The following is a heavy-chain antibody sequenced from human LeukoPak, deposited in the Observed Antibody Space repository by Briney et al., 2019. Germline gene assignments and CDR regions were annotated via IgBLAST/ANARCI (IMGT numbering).Heavy chain of an antibody. CDR3: ARDLGDYLYYFDY. CDR1: GYTFTAYG. J-gene: IGHJ4*02. CDR2: ISTYNGNT. Sequence: GASVKVSCKASGYTFTAYGITWVRQAPGQGLEWMGWISTYNGNTNYVQKLQGRVTMTTDTSTNTAYMELRSLRSDDTAVYYCARDLGDYLYYFDYWGQGTLVSVSS. D-gene: IGHD4-17*01. V-gene: IGHV1-18*01.